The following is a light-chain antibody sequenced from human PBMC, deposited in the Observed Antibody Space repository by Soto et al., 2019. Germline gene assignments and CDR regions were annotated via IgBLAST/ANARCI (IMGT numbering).Light chain of an antibody. J-gene: IGLJ2*01. CDR3: QAWDTNTVI. Sequence: SYELTQPPSVSVSPGQTASLTCSGAKLGDTYACWYQQKPGLSPVQVIYQDTRRPSGIPERFSGSNSGNTATLTISGTQAMDEADYYCQAWDTNTVIFGGGTKLTVL. CDR1: KLGDTY. CDR2: QDT. V-gene: IGLV3-1*01.